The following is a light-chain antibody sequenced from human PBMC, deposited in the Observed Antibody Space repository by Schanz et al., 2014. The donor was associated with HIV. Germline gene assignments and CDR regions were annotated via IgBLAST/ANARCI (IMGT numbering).Light chain of an antibody. CDR3: SSYTSSSTLVV. CDR1: SSDVGIYNL. CDR2: DVS. J-gene: IGLJ2*01. Sequence: QSALTQPASVSGSPGQSITISCTGTSSDVGIYNLVSWYQQHPGKAPKLMIYDVSNRPSGVSNRFSGSKSGNTASLTISGLQADDEADYYCSSYTSSSTLVVFGGGTKLTVL. V-gene: IGLV2-14*02.